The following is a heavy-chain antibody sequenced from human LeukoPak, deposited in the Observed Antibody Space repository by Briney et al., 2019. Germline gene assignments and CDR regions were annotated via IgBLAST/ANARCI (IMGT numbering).Heavy chain of an antibody. CDR2: IYPGDSDT. J-gene: IGHJ3*02. CDR3: ARQNVVVVGYDAFDI. CDR1: GYSFTSYW. V-gene: IGHV5-51*01. D-gene: IGHD2-15*01. Sequence: GESLKISCKGSGYSFTSYWIGWVRPMPGKGLEWRGIIYPGDSDTRYSPSFQGQVTISADKSISTAYLQWSSLKASDTAMYYCARQNVVVVGYDAFDIWGQGTMVTVSS.